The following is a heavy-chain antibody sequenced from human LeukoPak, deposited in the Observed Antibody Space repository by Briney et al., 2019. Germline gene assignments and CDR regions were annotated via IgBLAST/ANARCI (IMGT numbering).Heavy chain of an antibody. CDR3: ARSDGIAVAGTWDFDY. V-gene: IGHV1-69*04. CDR1: GGTFSSYA. J-gene: IGHJ4*02. D-gene: IGHD6-19*01. Sequence: ASVRVSRKASGGTFSSYAISWVRQAPGQGLEWMGRIIPILGIANYAQKFQGRVTITADKSTSTAYMELRSLRSDDTAVYYCARSDGIAVAGTWDFDYWGQGTLVTVSS. CDR2: IIPILGIA.